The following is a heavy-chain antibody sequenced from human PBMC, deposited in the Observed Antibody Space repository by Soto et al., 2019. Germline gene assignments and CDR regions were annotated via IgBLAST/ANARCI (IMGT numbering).Heavy chain of an antibody. CDR1: GGSIRSNY. V-gene: IGHV4-4*07. CDR3: AREGASGFGMDV. CDR2: IYTSGTT. J-gene: IGHJ6*02. D-gene: IGHD1-26*01. Sequence: SETLSLTCNVSGGSIRSNYWSWIRQPAGKALEWIGRIYTSGTTNYNPSLKSRATMLIDTSKNQFSLILSSVTAADTGVYYCAREGASGFGMDVWGQGTTVTVSS.